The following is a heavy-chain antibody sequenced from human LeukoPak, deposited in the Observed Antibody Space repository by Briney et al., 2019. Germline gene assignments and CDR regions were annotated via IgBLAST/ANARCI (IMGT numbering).Heavy chain of an antibody. CDR1: GFIYSTST. V-gene: IGHV3-48*04. Sequence: GGSLRLSCAASGFIYSTSTMNWVRQAPGKGLEWVSYISSSSSTVFHADSVKGRFTISRDNAKSSLFLHMNSLRAEDTAIYYCVRDSYYAFDIWGQGTVVAVSS. CDR2: ISSSSSTV. J-gene: IGHJ3*02. CDR3: VRDSYYAFDI. D-gene: IGHD2-8*01.